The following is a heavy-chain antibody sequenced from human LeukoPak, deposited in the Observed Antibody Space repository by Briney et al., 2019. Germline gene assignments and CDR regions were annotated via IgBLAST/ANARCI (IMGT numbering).Heavy chain of an antibody. Sequence: TSETLSLTCAVYGGSFSGYYWSWIRQPPGKGLEWIGEINHSGSTTYNPSLKSRVTISVDTSKNQFSLKLSSVTAADTAVYYCARDVKTVIVVPAAIRWFDPWGQGTLVTVSS. CDR1: GGSFSGYY. V-gene: IGHV4-34*01. CDR3: ARDVKTVIVVPAAIRWFDP. J-gene: IGHJ5*02. CDR2: INHSGST. D-gene: IGHD2-2*02.